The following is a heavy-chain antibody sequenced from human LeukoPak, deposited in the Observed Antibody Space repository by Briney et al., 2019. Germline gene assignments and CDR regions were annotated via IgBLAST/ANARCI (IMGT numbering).Heavy chain of an antibody. Sequence: VPPGGSLRLSCAASGFTFSGYWMHWVRQVPGKGLVWVSRINSDGSSTSYADSVKGRFTISRDSAKNTLYLQMNSLRAEDTAVYYCVRDGYSYGFMLAFDIWGLGTRVTVSS. CDR2: INSDGSST. CDR3: VRDGYSYGFMLAFDI. D-gene: IGHD5-18*01. J-gene: IGHJ3*02. V-gene: IGHV3-74*01. CDR1: GFTFSGYW.